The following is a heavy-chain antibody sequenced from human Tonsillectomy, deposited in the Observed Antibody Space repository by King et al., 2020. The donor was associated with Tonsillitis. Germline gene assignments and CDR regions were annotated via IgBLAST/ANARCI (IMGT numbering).Heavy chain of an antibody. CDR2: ISGSGGST. V-gene: IGHV3-23*04. CDR3: AKVGAAACTRSPFYFDY. D-gene: IGHD6-13*01. Sequence: VQLVESGGGLVQPGGSLRLSCAASGFTFSNYAMSWVRQAPGKGLEWVSAISGSGGSTYYADSVKGRFTISRDNSKNTLYLQLNSLRAEDTAVYYCAKVGAAACTRSPFYFDYWGQGTLVTVSS. J-gene: IGHJ4*02. CDR1: GFTFSNYA.